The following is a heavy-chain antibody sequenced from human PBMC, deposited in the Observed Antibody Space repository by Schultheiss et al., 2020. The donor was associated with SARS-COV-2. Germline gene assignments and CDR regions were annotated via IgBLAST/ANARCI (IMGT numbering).Heavy chain of an antibody. V-gene: IGHV5-51*01. CDR2: IYPGDSDT. J-gene: IGHJ6*03. Sequence: GESLKISCKGSGYSFASYWIGWVRQMPGQGLEWMGIIYPGDSDTRYSPSFQGQVTISADKSISTAYLQWSSLRASDTAIYYCAKFAGRSYSYYYMDVWGKGTTVTVSS. CDR3: AKFAGRSYSYYYMDV. CDR1: GYSFASYW.